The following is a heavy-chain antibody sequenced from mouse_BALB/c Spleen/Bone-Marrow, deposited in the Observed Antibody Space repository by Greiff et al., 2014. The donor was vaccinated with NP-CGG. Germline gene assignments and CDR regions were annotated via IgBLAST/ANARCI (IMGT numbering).Heavy chain of an antibody. V-gene: IGHV1-14*01. Sequence: HLVESGPELVKPGASVKMSCKASRYTFTSYVLHWVRQKPGQGLEWIGFMDPFNDGTKYNEKFKGKATLTSDKSSSTAYMELSSLTSEDSAVYYCAREVVATDYFDYWGQGTTLTVSS. CDR1: RYTFTSYV. J-gene: IGHJ2*01. D-gene: IGHD1-1*01. CDR3: AREVVATDYFDY. CDR2: MDPFNDGT.